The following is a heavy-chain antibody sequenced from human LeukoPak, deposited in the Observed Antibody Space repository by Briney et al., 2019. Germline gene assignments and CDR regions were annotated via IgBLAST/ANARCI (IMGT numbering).Heavy chain of an antibody. Sequence: GGTLRLSCAASGFTFSSYGMSWVRQAPGKGLEWVSAISGSGGSTYYADSVKGRFTISRDNSKNTLYLQMNSLRAEDTAVYYCAKDRNNYYDSSGYLGGWGQGTLVTVSS. V-gene: IGHV3-23*01. CDR2: ISGSGGST. CDR1: GFTFSSYG. D-gene: IGHD3-22*01. CDR3: AKDRNNYYDSSGYLGG. J-gene: IGHJ4*02.